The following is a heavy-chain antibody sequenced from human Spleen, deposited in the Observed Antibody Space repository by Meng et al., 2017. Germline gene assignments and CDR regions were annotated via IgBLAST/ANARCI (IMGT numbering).Heavy chain of an antibody. CDR1: GYTFTSYD. J-gene: IGHJ4*02. CDR3: ARAPLWFGELPLDY. V-gene: IGHV1-2*06. CDR2: INPNSGGT. D-gene: IGHD3-10*01. Sequence: QVQLVQSGAEVKKPGASVKVSCKASGYTFTSYDINWVRQATGQGLEWMGRINPNSGGTNYAQKFQGRVTMTRDTSISTAYMELSRLRSDDTAVYYCARAPLWFGELPLDYWGQGTLVTVSS.